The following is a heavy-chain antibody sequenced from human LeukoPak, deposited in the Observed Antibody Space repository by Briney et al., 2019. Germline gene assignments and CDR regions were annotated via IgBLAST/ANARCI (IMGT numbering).Heavy chain of an antibody. CDR1: GFTASSNY. CDR3: ASGSGSYRTPYYYMDV. D-gene: IGHD3-10*01. J-gene: IGHJ6*03. V-gene: IGHV3-53*01. Sequence: QPGGSLRLSCVASGFTASSNYMSWVRQAPGKGLEWVSVIYSGGSTYYADSAKGRFTISRDNSKNTLYLQMNSLRAEDTAVYYCASGSGSYRTPYYYMDVWGTGTTVTVSS. CDR2: IYSGGST.